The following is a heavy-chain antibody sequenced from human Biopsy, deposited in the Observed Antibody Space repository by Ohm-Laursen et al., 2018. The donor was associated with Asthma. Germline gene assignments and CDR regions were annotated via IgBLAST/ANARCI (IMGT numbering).Heavy chain of an antibody. CDR1: RFDLRDYT. Sequence: SLRLSCAASRFDLRDYTMNWVRQAPGKGLEWVASISSLSRYIYHATSLRGRFTISRDNAKRSLYLQMDGLRGDDTAVYYCSRDFTIGSGSPFHFWGRGTLVTVSS. V-gene: IGHV3-21*01. J-gene: IGHJ4*02. CDR3: SRDFTIGSGSPFHF. D-gene: IGHD3-10*01. CDR2: ISSLSRYI.